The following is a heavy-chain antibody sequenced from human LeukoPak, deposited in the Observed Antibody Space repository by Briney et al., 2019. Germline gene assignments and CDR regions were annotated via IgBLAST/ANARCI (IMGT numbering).Heavy chain of an antibody. J-gene: IGHJ6*01. CDR1: GYTFTGYY. Sequence: ASVKVSCKASGYTFTGYYMHWVRQAPGQGLEWMGWINPNSGGTNYAQNFQGRVTMTRDTSISTAYMELSRLRSDDTAVYYCDTATYYDFWSGYYGYYGMDLWGQGTTVTVSS. CDR3: DTATYYDFWSGYYGYYGMDL. V-gene: IGHV1-2*02. CDR2: INPNSGGT. D-gene: IGHD3-3*01.